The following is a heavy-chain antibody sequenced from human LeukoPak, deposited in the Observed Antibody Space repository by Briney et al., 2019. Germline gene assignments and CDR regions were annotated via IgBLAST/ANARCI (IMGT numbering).Heavy chain of an antibody. CDR1: GFTFSSYA. J-gene: IGHJ4*02. Sequence: GGSLRLSCAASGFTFSSYAMSWVRQAPGKGQEWVAFIWFDGSNKHYADSVKGRFTISRDNSEDTLYLQMNSLRAEDTAVYYCVRDPSGSGFAFDSWGQGALVTVSS. CDR3: VRDPSGSGFAFDS. V-gene: IGHV3-33*08. D-gene: IGHD1-1*01. CDR2: IWFDGSNK.